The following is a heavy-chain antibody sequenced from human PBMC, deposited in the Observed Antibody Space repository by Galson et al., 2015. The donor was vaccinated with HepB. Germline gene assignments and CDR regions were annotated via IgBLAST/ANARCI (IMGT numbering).Heavy chain of an antibody. Sequence: SVKVSCKASGYTFTSYGISWVRQAPGQGLEWMGWISAYNGNTNYAQKLQGRVTMTTDTSTSTAYMELRSLRSDDTAVYYCARDRSSGWPYYYYYGMDVWGQGTTVTVSS. V-gene: IGHV1-18*04. CDR1: GYTFTSYG. D-gene: IGHD6-19*01. CDR3: ARDRSSGWPYYYYYGMDV. CDR2: ISAYNGNT. J-gene: IGHJ6*02.